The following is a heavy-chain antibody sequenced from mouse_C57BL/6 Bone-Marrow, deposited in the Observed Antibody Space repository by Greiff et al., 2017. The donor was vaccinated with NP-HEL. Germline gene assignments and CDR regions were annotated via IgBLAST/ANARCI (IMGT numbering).Heavy chain of an antibody. CDR2: ISSGSSTI. V-gene: IGHV5-17*01. D-gene: IGHD2-4*01. J-gene: IGHJ2*01. Sequence: EVKLMESGGGLVKPGGSLKLSCAASGFTFSDYGMHWVRQAPEKGLEWVAYISSGSSTIYYADTVKGRFTISRDNAKNTLFLQMTSLRSEDTAIYYCARNDYPDYWGQGTTLTVSS. CDR3: ARNDYPDY. CDR1: GFTFSDYG.